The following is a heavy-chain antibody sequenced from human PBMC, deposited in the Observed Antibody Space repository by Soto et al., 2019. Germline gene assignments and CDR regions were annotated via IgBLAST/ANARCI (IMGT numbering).Heavy chain of an antibody. CDR1: GFTFSSYS. V-gene: IGHV3-48*01. D-gene: IGHD2-2*01. CDR3: ARVYCSSTSCLNWFDP. J-gene: IGHJ5*02. CDR2: ISSSSSTI. Sequence: GGSLRLSCAASGFTFSSYSMNWVRQAPGKGLEWVSYISSSSSTIYYADSVKGRFTISRDNAKNSLYLQMNSLRAEDTAVYYCARVYCSSTSCLNWFDPWGQGTPVTVSS.